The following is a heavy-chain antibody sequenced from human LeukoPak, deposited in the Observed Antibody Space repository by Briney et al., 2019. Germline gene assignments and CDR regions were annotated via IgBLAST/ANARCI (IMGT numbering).Heavy chain of an antibody. D-gene: IGHD3-10*01. Sequence: GGSLRLSCAASGFTVSSNYMSWVRQAPGKGLEWVSAISDSGGNTYYADSVKGRFTISRDNSKNTLYLQMNSLRAEDTAVYYCAKENRLTMVRGDIDYWGQGTLVTVSS. J-gene: IGHJ4*02. CDR2: ISDSGGNT. V-gene: IGHV3-23*01. CDR3: AKENRLTMVRGDIDY. CDR1: GFTVSSNY.